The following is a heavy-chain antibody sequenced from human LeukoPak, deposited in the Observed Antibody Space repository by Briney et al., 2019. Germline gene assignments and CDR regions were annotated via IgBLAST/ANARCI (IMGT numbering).Heavy chain of an antibody. D-gene: IGHD2-21*02. J-gene: IGHJ6*03. CDR2: IYYGGST. Sequence: SETLSLTCTVSGGSISSYYWSWIRQPPGKGLEWIGYIYYGGSTDYNPSLKSRVTISVDTSKNQFSLKLSSVTAADTAVYYCARVVTATNYYYYYMDVWGKGTTVTVSS. V-gene: IGHV4-59*01. CDR3: ARVVTATNYYYYYMDV. CDR1: GGSISSYY.